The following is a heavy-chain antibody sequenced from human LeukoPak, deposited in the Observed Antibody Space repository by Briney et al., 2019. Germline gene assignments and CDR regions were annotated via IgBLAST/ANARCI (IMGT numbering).Heavy chain of an antibody. D-gene: IGHD6-19*01. V-gene: IGHV3-23*01. Sequence: GGSLLLSCAASGFTFSSYAMSWVRPAPGKGLEWVSAISGSGGSTYYADSVKGRFTISRDNSKNTLYLQMNSLRAEDTAVYYCAKASSGWDYFDYWGQGTLVTVSS. CDR2: ISGSGGST. CDR1: GFTFSSYA. J-gene: IGHJ4*02. CDR3: AKASSGWDYFDY.